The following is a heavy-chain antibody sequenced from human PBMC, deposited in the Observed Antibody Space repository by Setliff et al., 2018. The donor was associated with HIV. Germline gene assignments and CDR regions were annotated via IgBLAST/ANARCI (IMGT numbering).Heavy chain of an antibody. V-gene: IGHV3-23*01. J-gene: IGHJ6*02. CDR1: GFAFDNYC. D-gene: IGHD1-26*01. CDR3: AKPLTQWGVSPYHYAVDV. Sequence: GGSLRLSCAASGFAFDNYCTTWVRQAPGKGLEWVSAIGGSTGSTYYADSVKGRFTISTDNSKNTLYLQMNSLRAEDTAVYYCAKPLTQWGVSPYHYAVDVWGQGTTVTVSS. CDR2: IGGSTGST.